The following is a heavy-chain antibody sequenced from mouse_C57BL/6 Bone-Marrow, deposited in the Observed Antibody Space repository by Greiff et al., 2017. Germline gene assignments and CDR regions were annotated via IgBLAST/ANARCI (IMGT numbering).Heavy chain of an antibody. Sequence: QVQLKQSGAELVRPGASVKLSCKASGYTFTDYYINWVKQRPGQGLEWIARIYPGSGNTYYNEKFKGKATLTAEKSSSTAYMQLSSLTSEDSAVYFCARRDWNYFDYWGQGTTLTVSS. V-gene: IGHV1-76*01. D-gene: IGHD3-3*01. CDR1: GYTFTDYY. CDR3: ARRDWNYFDY. J-gene: IGHJ2*01. CDR2: IYPGSGNT.